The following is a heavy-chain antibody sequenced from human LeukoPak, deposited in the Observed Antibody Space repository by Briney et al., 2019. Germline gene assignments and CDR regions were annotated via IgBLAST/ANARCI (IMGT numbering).Heavy chain of an antibody. J-gene: IGHJ4*02. CDR2: ISSSSSYI. V-gene: IGHV3-21*01. CDR1: GFTFSSYA. CDR3: ARDRSSAVLGGDY. D-gene: IGHD3-16*01. Sequence: GGSLRLSCAASGFTFSSYAMSWVRQAPGKGLEWVSSISSSSSYIYSADSVKGRFTISRDNAKNSLYLQMHSLRAEDTAVYYCARDRSSAVLGGDYWGQGTLVTVSS.